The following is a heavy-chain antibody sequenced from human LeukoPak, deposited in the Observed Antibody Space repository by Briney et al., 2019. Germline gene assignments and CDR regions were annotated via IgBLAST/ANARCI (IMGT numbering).Heavy chain of an antibody. CDR1: GFTFSTYG. Sequence: AGGSLRLSCAASGFTFSTYGMNWVRQAPGKGLEWVTSIRYEGSNKYYANSVKGRFTISRDNSKNTLYLQMNSLRPEDTALYYCAKGDHYDTSGYDAFDIWGQGTMVTVSS. CDR2: IRYEGSNK. J-gene: IGHJ3*02. CDR3: AKGDHYDTSGYDAFDI. V-gene: IGHV3-30*02. D-gene: IGHD3-22*01.